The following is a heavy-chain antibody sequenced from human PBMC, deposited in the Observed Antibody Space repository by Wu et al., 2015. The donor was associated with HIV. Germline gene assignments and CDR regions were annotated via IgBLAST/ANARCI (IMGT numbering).Heavy chain of an antibody. J-gene: IGHJ3*01. Sequence: QVQLLQSGAEVKKPGASLKVSCKASGYTFTGYQIHWVRQAPGQGLEWVGWINPNSGGSGFAQKFQGRVAMSRDTSISTAYMELSSLRSEDTAVYYCARGEVKSYYYGSATPGVFSLSWGQGTNSHRSLQ. CDR2: INPNSGGS. V-gene: IGHV1-2*02. D-gene: IGHD3-10*01. CDR1: GYTFTGYQ. CDR3: ARGEVKSYYYGSATPGVFSLS.